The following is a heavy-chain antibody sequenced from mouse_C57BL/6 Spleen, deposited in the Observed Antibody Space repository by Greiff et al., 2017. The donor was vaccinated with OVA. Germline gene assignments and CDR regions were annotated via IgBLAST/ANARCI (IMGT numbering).Heavy chain of an antibody. CDR2: IDPNSGGS. Sequence: QVQLQQPGAELVKPGASVKLSCKASGYTFTSYWMHWVKQRPGRGLEWIGRIDPNSGGSTYNEKFKSKATLTVDKPSSTAYMQLSSLTSEDSAVYYCAREKAAAQGYYAMDYWGQGTSVTVSS. V-gene: IGHV1-72*01. CDR1: GYTFTSYW. D-gene: IGHD3-2*02. CDR3: AREKAAAQGYYAMDY. J-gene: IGHJ4*01.